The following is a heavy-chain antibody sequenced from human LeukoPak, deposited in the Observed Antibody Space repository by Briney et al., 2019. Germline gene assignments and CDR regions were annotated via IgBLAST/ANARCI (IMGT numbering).Heavy chain of an antibody. CDR2: SSGSGGST. Sequence: GGSLRLSCAASGFTFSSYAMSWVRQAPGEGLEWVSASSGSGGSTYYADSVKGRFTISRDNSKNTLYLQMNSLRAEDTAVYYCAKRTASDCTNGVCYFDYWGQGTRVTVSS. D-gene: IGHD2-8*01. CDR3: AKRTASDCTNGVCYFDY. V-gene: IGHV3-23*01. CDR1: GFTFSSYA. J-gene: IGHJ4*02.